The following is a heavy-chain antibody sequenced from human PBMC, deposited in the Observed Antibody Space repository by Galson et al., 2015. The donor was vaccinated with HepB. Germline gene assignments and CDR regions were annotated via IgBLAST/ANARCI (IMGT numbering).Heavy chain of an antibody. J-gene: IGHJ3*02. CDR3: ARGAQYDAFHI. CDR2: INSKTGGT. CDR1: GYTFTAFY. V-gene: IGHV1-2*06. Sequence: SVKVSCKASGYTFTAFYIHWVRQAPGQGLEWMGRINSKTGGTHYAQKFQGRLTMTRDTSTSTAYMELSRPRSDDTAVYYCARGAQYDAFHIWGQGTMVTVSS.